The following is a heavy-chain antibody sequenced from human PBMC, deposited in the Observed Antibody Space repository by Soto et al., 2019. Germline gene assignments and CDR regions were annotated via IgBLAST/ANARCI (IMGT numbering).Heavy chain of an antibody. CDR2: ISYDGSNK. CDR3: ARDRVVDY. J-gene: IGHJ4*02. Sequence: GGSLRLSCAASGFTFSSYAMHWVRQAPGKGLEWVAVISYDGSNKYYADSVKGRFTISRDNSKNTLYLQMNSLRAEDTAVYYCARDRVVDYWGQGTLVTVSS. CDR1: GFTFSSYA. D-gene: IGHD2-15*01. V-gene: IGHV3-30-3*01.